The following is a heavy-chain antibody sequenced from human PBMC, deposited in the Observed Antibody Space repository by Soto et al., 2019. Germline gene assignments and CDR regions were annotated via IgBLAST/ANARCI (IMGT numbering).Heavy chain of an antibody. CDR2: ISPK. J-gene: IGHJ3*01. D-gene: IGHD1-1*01. V-gene: IGHV3-33*01. CDR1: GFSFRTYC. CDR3: ARDDAFANENAFAL. Sequence: RRLSCAVSGFSFRTYCFHWVRQPPGKGLQWVAVISPKGHSDSVEGRFTISRDNSKDTLYLQMNNLRAEDTAVYYCARDDAFANENAFALWGLGTISTVSS.